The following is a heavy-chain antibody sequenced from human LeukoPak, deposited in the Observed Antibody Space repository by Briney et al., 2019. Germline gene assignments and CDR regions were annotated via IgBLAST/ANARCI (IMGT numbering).Heavy chain of an antibody. CDR3: ARARRDGYNYLDY. Sequence: KPGGSLRLSCAASGFTFSSYSMNWVRQAPGKGLEWVSSISGSSSYIYYADSVKGRFTISRDNAKNSLYLQMNSLRAEDTAVYYCARARRDGYNYLDYWGQGTLVTVSS. J-gene: IGHJ4*02. D-gene: IGHD5-24*01. CDR1: GFTFSSYS. CDR2: ISGSSSYI. V-gene: IGHV3-21*01.